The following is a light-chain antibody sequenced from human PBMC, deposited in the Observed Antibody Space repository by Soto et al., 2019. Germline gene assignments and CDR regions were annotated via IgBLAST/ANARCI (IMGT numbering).Light chain of an antibody. CDR3: QHRSNWPLT. Sequence: EIVLTQSPATLSLSPGERATLSCRASQSVSSYLAWYQQKPGQAPRILIYDASNRATGIPARFSGSGSGTDFTLTISSLEPEDVADYYCQHRSNWPLTFGGGTKVEIK. V-gene: IGKV3-11*01. CDR2: DAS. J-gene: IGKJ4*01. CDR1: QSVSSY.